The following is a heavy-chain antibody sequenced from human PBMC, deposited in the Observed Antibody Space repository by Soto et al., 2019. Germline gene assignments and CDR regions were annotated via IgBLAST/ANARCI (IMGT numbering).Heavy chain of an antibody. CDR1: GYTLTGYY. D-gene: IGHD3-22*01. J-gene: IGHJ4*02. Sequence: ASVKVSCKASGYTLTGYYIHWVRQAHGQGLEWMGWINPNSGGTNYAQKFQGWVTMTRDTSISTAYMELSRLRSDDTAVYYCARARPAYDSSGYSPFDYWGQGTLVTVTS. CDR3: ARARPAYDSSGYSPFDY. CDR2: INPNSGGT. V-gene: IGHV1-2*04.